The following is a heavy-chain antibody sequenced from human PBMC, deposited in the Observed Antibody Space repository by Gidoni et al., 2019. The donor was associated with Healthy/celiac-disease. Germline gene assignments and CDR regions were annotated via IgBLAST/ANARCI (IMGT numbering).Heavy chain of an antibody. CDR2: IRSKAYGGTT. Sequence: EVQRVESGGGLVQPGRSLRLSCTAAGFTFGDYAMSWVRQAPGKGLEWVCFIRSKAYGGTTEYAASVKGRFTISRDDSKSIAYLQMNSLKTEDTAVYYCTRVQWLVRYDYWGQGTLVTVSS. CDR1: GFTFGDYA. V-gene: IGHV3-49*04. CDR3: TRVQWLVRYDY. D-gene: IGHD6-19*01. J-gene: IGHJ4*02.